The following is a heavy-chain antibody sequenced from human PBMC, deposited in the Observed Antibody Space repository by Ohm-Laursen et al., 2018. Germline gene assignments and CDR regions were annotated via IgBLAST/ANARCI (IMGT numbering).Heavy chain of an antibody. CDR2: ISGSGGST. CDR1: GFTFSSYA. V-gene: IGHV3-23*01. J-gene: IGHJ4*02. D-gene: IGHD3-3*01. Sequence: SLRLSCAASGFTFSSYAMSWVRQAPGKGLEWVSAISGSGGSTYYADSVKGRFTISRDNSKNTLYLQMNSLRAEDTAVYYCAKGGAYYDFWSGYSPYYFDYWGQGTLVTVSS. CDR3: AKGGAYYDFWSGYSPYYFDY.